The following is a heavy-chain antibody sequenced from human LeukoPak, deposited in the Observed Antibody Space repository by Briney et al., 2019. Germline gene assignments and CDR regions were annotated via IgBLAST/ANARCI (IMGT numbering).Heavy chain of an antibody. V-gene: IGHV3-21*01. D-gene: IGHD3-22*01. CDR1: GFTFSNYC. CDR3: ARHDSSGSPFDY. Sequence: GGSLRLSCTASGFTFSNYCMHWVRQAPGKGLEWVSCISSGSSYIYYADSVKGRFTISRDNAKNSLYLQMNSLRAEDTAVYYCARHDSSGSPFDYWGQGTLVSVSS. CDR2: ISSGSSYI. J-gene: IGHJ4*02.